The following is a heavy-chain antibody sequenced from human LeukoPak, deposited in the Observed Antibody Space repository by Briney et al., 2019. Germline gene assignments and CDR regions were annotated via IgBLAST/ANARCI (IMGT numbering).Heavy chain of an antibody. J-gene: IGHJ3*02. V-gene: IGHV4-30-4*01. CDR1: GGSISSGGYY. D-gene: IGHD3-22*01. CDR2: IYYSGST. CDR3: ARAYDSSGSDAFDI. Sequence: SETLSLTCTVSGGSISSGGYYWSWIRQPPGKGLEWIGYIYYSGSTYYNPSLKSRVTISVDTSKNQFSLKLSSVTAADTAVYYCARAYDSSGSDAFDIWGQGTMVTVSS.